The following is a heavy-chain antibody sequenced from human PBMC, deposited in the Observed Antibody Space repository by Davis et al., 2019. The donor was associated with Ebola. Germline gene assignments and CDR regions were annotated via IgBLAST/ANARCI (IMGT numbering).Heavy chain of an antibody. J-gene: IGHJ6*02. V-gene: IGHV3-74*01. Sequence: HTGGSLRLSCAASGFTFSTYWMHWVRQAPGKGLAWVSRITGDGSSTDYADSVKGRFTISRDNAKNTLYLQMNSLRAEDTAVYYCARGGKGVHYYYYGMDVWGQGTTVTVSS. CDR3: ARGGKGVHYYYYGMDV. CDR1: GFTFSTYW. D-gene: IGHD3-10*01. CDR2: ITGDGSST.